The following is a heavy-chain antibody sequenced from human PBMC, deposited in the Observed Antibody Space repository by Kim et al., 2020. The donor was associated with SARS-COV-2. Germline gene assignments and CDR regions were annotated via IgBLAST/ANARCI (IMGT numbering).Heavy chain of an antibody. V-gene: IGHV4-59*08. CDR1: GGSISSYY. J-gene: IGHJ6*02. CDR2: IYYSGST. Sequence: SETLSLTCTVSGGSISSYYWSWIRQPPGKGLEWIGYIYYSGSTNYNPSLKSRVTISVDTSKNQFSLKLSSVTTADTAVYYCAILGNEILTGYYTAPYYYYGMDVWGQGTTVTVSS. CDR3: AILGNEILTGYYTAPYYYYGMDV. D-gene: IGHD3-9*01.